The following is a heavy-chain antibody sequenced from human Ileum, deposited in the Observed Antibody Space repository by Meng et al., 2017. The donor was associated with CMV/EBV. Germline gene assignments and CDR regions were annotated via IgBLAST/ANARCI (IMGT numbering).Heavy chain of an antibody. CDR1: GFNVTTNY. CDR3: ARQFTLLWFAGFGP. Sequence: GGSLRLSCTGSGFNVTTNYMSWVRQAPGKGPEWVSVIYAGGTTYLAGSVKGRFTVSRENSRNTVYLHMSSLGPEDTAVYYCARQFTLLWFAGFGPWGQGTLVTVSS. CDR2: IYAGGTT. D-gene: IGHD3-10*01. J-gene: IGHJ5*02. V-gene: IGHV3-66*02.